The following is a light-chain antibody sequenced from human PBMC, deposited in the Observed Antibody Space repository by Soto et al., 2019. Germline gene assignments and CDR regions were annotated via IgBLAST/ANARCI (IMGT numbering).Light chain of an antibody. CDR3: QQSYTTPRT. Sequence: DIQMTQSPSSLSASVGDRVTITCRASQSISSYFNWYQQKPGKAPKLLIYGASSLQSGVPSRFSGSGSGTAFTLTISSLQPEDFANYYCQQSYTTPRTFGQGTKVEVK. J-gene: IGKJ1*01. CDR1: QSISSY. CDR2: GAS. V-gene: IGKV1-39*01.